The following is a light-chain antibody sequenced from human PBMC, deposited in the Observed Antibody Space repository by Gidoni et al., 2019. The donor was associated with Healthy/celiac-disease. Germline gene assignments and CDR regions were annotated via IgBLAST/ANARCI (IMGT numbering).Light chain of an antibody. Sequence: QSALTQPASVSGSPGQAHTISCTGTSSDVGSYNLVSWYQQHPGKAPKLMIYEVSKRPSGVSNRFSGSKSGNTASLTISGLQAEDEADYYCCSYAGSSTFPYVFGTGTKVTVL. V-gene: IGLV2-23*02. J-gene: IGLJ1*01. CDR1: SSDVGSYNL. CDR2: EVS. CDR3: CSYAGSSTFPYV.